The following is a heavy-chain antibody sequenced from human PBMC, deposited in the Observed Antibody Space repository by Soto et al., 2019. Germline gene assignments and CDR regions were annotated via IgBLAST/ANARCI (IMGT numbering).Heavy chain of an antibody. Sequence: QVQLVQSGAEVKKPGASVKVSCKASGYTFTSYGISWVRQAPGQGLEWMGWISAYNGNTNYAQKFQGRVTMTTDTSMSTAYMELRSLRSDDTAVYYCARAPRPDYYDSSGLDAFDIWGQGTMVTVSS. J-gene: IGHJ3*02. CDR3: ARAPRPDYYDSSGLDAFDI. V-gene: IGHV1-18*01. D-gene: IGHD3-22*01. CDR2: ISAYNGNT. CDR1: GYTFTSYG.